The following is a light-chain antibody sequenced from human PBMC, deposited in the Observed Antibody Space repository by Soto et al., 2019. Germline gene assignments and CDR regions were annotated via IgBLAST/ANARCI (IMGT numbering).Light chain of an antibody. CDR1: QSVSSNY. CDR3: QQYGSSPWA. Sequence: IVLTQSPGTLSLSPGERDTLSCRASQSVSSNYLAWYQQKPGQAPRLLIYGASSRATAIPDRFSGSGSGTDFTLTISILEPEDFAVYYCQQYGSSPWAFGQGTKVEIK. V-gene: IGKV3-20*01. CDR2: GAS. J-gene: IGKJ1*01.